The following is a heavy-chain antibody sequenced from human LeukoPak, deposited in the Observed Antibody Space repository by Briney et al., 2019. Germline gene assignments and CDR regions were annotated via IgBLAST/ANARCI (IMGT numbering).Heavy chain of an antibody. J-gene: IGHJ4*02. CDR3: ARAGSHWHYVY. CDR1: GFTFSSYA. D-gene: IGHD3-10*01. V-gene: IGHV3-48*04. CDR2: ISSSGSTI. Sequence: GGSLRLSCAASGFTFSSYAMSWVRQAPGKGLEWVSYISSSGSTIYYADSVKGRFTISRDNAKNSLSLQMNNLRVEDTAVYYCARAGSHWHYVYWGQGTVVTVSS.